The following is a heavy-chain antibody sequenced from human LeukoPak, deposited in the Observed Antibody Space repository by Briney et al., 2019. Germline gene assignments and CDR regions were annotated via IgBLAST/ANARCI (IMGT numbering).Heavy chain of an antibody. J-gene: IGHJ3*02. Sequence: SQTLSLTCTVSGGSISSGGYYWSWIRQHPGKGLEWIGYIYYSGSTYYNPSLKSRVTISVDTSKNQFSLKLSSVTAADTAVYYCARVGRGYSYGYIFGAFDIWGQGTMVTVSS. CDR2: IYYSGST. CDR3: ARVGRGYSYGYIFGAFDI. V-gene: IGHV4-31*03. D-gene: IGHD5-18*01. CDR1: GGSISSGGYY.